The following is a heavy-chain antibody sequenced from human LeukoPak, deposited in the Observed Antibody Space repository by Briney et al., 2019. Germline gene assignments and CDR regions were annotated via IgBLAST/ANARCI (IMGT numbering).Heavy chain of an antibody. Sequence: SETLSLTCTVSGGSISSYYWSWIRQPPGKGLEWIGYIYYSGSTNYNPSLKSRVTISVDTSKNQFSLRLSSVTAADTAVYYCGRVTGHVMEDYFDYWGQGTLVTVSS. D-gene: IGHD2-21*01. CDR2: IYYSGST. CDR1: GGSISSYY. CDR3: GRVTGHVMEDYFDY. V-gene: IGHV4-59*01. J-gene: IGHJ4*02.